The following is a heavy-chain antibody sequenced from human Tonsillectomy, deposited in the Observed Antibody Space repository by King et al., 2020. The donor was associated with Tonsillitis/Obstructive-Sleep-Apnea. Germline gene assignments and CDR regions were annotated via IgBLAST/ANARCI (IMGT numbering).Heavy chain of an antibody. CDR1: GGSISSYY. D-gene: IGHD4-17*01. CDR2: XYYSGST. J-gene: IGHJ1*01. V-gene: IGHV4-59*01. CDR3: ARVGASGDYGVSEHFQP. Sequence: VQLQESGPGLVKPSETLSLTCTVSGGSISSYYWSWIRQPPGXGLEWIGYXYYSGSTNYNPSLKSRVTISVDTSKNQFSLRLSSVTAADTAVYYCARVGASGDYGVSEHFQPXGQGXLXTVSS.